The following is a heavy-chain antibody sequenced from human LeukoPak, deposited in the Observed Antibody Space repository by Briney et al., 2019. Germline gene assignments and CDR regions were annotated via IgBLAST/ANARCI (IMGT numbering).Heavy chain of an antibody. CDR2: ISGSGGGT. Sequence: GGSLRPSCAASGFTFSSYAMSWVRQAPGKGLEWVSAISGSGGGTYYADSVKGRFTISRDNSKNTLYLQMNSLRAEDTAVYYCAKVRAGPFDYWGQGTLVTVSS. D-gene: IGHD6-13*01. CDR3: AKVRAGPFDY. CDR1: GFTFSSYA. J-gene: IGHJ4*02. V-gene: IGHV3-23*01.